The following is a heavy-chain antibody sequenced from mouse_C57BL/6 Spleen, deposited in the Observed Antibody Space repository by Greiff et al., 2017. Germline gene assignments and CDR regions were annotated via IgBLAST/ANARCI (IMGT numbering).Heavy chain of an antibody. V-gene: IGHV1-7*01. Sequence: VQLQQSGAELAKPGASVKLSCQASGYTFTSYWMHWVKQRPGQGLEWIGYINPSSGYTKYNQKFKDKATLTAAKSSSTAYMQLSSLTYEDSAVYYCARLRGYDYAGFAYWGQGTLVTVSA. D-gene: IGHD2-4*01. CDR1: GYTFTSYW. CDR3: ARLRGYDYAGFAY. CDR2: INPSSGYT. J-gene: IGHJ3*01.